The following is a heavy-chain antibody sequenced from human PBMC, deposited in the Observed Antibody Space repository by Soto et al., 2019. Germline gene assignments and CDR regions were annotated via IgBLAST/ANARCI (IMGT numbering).Heavy chain of an antibody. Sequence: QVQLVESGGGLVKPGGSLRLSCAASGFTFSDYYMSWIRQAPGKGLEWVSYISSRGSTIYYADYVKGRFTISRDYTKKSLYMQMNSLRAVDTAVYYCARAMDGYGYFDYYYYMDVWGKGTKVTVSS. CDR1: GFTFSDYY. CDR3: ARAMDGYGYFDYYYYMDV. CDR2: ISSRGSTI. J-gene: IGHJ6*03. V-gene: IGHV3-11*01. D-gene: IGHD5-18*01.